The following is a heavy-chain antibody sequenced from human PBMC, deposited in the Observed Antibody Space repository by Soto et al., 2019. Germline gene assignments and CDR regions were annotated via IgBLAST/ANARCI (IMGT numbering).Heavy chain of an antibody. CDR1: GGSISSGGYY. CDR2: IYYSGST. V-gene: IGHV4-31*03. D-gene: IGHD4-4*01. Sequence: PSETLSLTCTVSGGSISSGGYYWSWIRQHPGKGLEWIGYIYYSGSTYYNPSFKSRVTISVDTSKNQFSLKLSSVTAADTAVYYCARDLGGNYVWFDPWGQGTLVTVSS. J-gene: IGHJ5*02. CDR3: ARDLGGNYVWFDP.